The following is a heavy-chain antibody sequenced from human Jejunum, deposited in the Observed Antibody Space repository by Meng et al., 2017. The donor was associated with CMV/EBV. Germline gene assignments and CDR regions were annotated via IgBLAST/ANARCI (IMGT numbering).Heavy chain of an antibody. CDR3: ARVAAAGRGMDV. CDR2: INQDGSQK. D-gene: IGHD6-13*01. Sequence: AASGFPFSSHWRTWVRQAPGKGLEWVANINQDGSQKNYVDSVKGRFTISRDNAKNSLFLQMNSLRAEDTAVYYCARVAAAGRGMDVWGQGTTVTVSS. CDR1: GFPFSSHW. V-gene: IGHV3-7*04. J-gene: IGHJ6*02.